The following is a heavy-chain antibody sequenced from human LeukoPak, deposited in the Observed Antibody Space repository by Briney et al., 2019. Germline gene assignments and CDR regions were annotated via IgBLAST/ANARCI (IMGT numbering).Heavy chain of an antibody. CDR1: GFTFDDYA. D-gene: IGHD3-22*01. CDR3: AKGPFRRRLLKGADYFDC. CDR2: ISGDGGST. Sequence: PPGGSLRLSCAASGFTFDDYAMHWVRRAPGKGLEWVSLISGDGGSTYYTDSVKGRFTISRDNSKNSLYLQMNSLRTEDTALYYCAKGPFRRRLLKGADYFDCWGQGTLVTVSS. J-gene: IGHJ4*02. V-gene: IGHV3-43*02.